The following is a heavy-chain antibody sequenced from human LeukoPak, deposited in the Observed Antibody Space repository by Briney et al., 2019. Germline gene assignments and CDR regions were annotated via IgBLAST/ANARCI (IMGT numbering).Heavy chain of an antibody. D-gene: IGHD2-15*01. CDR2: ISNGGVAT. CDR1: GFTFSTYA. V-gene: IGHV3-23*01. CDR3: AKDRAIVVVVAAYSAGFDP. Sequence: GGSLRLSCEGSGFTFSTYAMNWVRQAPGKGLEWVALISNGGVATYYADSVKGRFTISRDNSKNTLYLQMNSLRAEDTAVYYCAKDRAIVVVVAAYSAGFDPWGQGTLVTVSS. J-gene: IGHJ5*02.